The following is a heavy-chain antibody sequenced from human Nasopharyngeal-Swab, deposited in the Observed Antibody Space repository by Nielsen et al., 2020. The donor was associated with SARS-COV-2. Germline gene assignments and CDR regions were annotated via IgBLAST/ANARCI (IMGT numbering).Heavy chain of an antibody. D-gene: IGHD3-16*02. CDR1: GFTSSTSS. V-gene: IGHV3-23*01. CDR3: AKKTVGTYPFDY. Sequence: GESLKISCIASGFTSSTSSLTWLRQPPGKGLQWVSTLGTAGDTYYADSVKGRFTISRDNSKNTLYLQMNSLRAKDTAVYYCAKKTVGTYPFDYWGQGTLVTLSS. CDR2: LGTAGDT. J-gene: IGHJ4*02.